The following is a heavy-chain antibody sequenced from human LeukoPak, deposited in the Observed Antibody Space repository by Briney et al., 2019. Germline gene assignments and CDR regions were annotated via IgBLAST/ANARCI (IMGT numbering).Heavy chain of an antibody. V-gene: IGHV1-2*02. D-gene: IGHD3-3*01. CDR2: INPNTGGT. CDR3: ARDTARITIFGVAKYMDV. CDR1: GYTFTDYY. J-gene: IGHJ6*03. Sequence: ASVTVPCEASGYTFTDYYMHWVRQAPGQGLEWMGWINPNTGGTKYAQRFQGRVTMTRDTSFSIAYMELSRLRSDDTAVYYCARDTARITIFGVAKYMDVWGKGTMVTVSS.